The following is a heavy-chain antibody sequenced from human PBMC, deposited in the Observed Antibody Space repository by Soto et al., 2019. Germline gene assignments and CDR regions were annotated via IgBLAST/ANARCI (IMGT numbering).Heavy chain of an antibody. CDR3: ARDWGSIAAAGGFDY. V-gene: IGHV4-39*07. CDR1: GGSISSSSYY. CDR2: IYYSGST. J-gene: IGHJ4*02. Sequence: SETLSLTCTVSGGSISSSSYYWGWIRQPPGKGLEWIGSIYYSGSTYYNPSLKSRVTISVDTSKNQFSLKLRSVTAADTAVYYCARDWGSIAAAGGFDYWGQGTLVTVSS. D-gene: IGHD6-13*01.